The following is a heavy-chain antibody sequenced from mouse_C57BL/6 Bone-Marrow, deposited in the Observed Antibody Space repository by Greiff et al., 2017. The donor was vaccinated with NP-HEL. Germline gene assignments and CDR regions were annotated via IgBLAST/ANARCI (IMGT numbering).Heavy chain of an antibody. CDR3: AREAVGEEAWFAY. V-gene: IGHV1-69*01. J-gene: IGHJ3*01. D-gene: IGHD3-3*01. CDR1: GYTFTSYW. CDR2: IDPSDSYT. Sequence: QVQLQQPGAELVLPGASVKLSCKASGYTFTSYWMHWVKQRPGQGLEWIGEIDPSDSYTNYNQTFKGKSTLTVDKSSSTVYMQLSSLTSEDSAVYDCAREAVGEEAWFAYWGQGTLVTVSA.